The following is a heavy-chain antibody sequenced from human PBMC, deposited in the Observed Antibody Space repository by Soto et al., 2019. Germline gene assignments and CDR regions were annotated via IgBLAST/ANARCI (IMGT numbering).Heavy chain of an antibody. CDR1: GYTFTSYC. CDR2: INPSGGYT. J-gene: IGHJ4*02. CDR3: ARGGDVVVVTAPFDY. D-gene: IGHD2-21*02. Sequence: ASVKVSCKAPGYTFTSYCMNWVRQAPGQGLEWMGIINPSGGYTTYAQKFLGRVAMTRDTSTNTVYMELSSLRSEDTAVYYCARGGDVVVVTAPFDYWGQGTLVTVSS. V-gene: IGHV1-46*03.